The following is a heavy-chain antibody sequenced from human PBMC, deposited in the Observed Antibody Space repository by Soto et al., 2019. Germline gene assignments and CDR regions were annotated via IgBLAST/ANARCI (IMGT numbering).Heavy chain of an antibody. D-gene: IGHD5-18*01. J-gene: IGHJ4*02. CDR2: IKQDGSEK. V-gene: IGHV3-7*05. CDR3: ARDALTAMVHGPDDY. CDR1: GFTFSSYW. Sequence: GGSLRLSCAASGFTFSSYWMSWVRQAPGKGLEWVANIKQDGSEKYYVDSVKGRFTISRDNAKNSLYLQMNSLRAEDTAVYYCARDALTAMVHGPDDYWGQGTLVTVSS.